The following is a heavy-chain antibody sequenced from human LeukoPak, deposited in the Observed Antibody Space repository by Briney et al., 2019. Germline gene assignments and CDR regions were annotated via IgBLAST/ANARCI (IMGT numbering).Heavy chain of an antibody. J-gene: IGHJ6*02. CDR3: VRGYSFGPYGMDV. D-gene: IGHD2-15*01. CDR1: GFPFSSYA. CDR2: IGDSGGST. V-gene: IGHV3-64D*09. Sequence: AGGSLRLSCSASGFPFSSYAMHWVRQAPGKGLEYVSAIGDSGGSTYYADSVKGRFTISRDNSKNTLYLQMSSLRAEDTAVYFCVRGYSFGPYGMDVWGQGTTVTVSS.